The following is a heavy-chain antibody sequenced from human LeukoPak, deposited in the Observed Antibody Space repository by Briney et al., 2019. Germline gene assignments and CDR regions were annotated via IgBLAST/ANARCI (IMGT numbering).Heavy chain of an antibody. J-gene: IGHJ6*02. CDR3: ARARPWDSSRSYYFGMDV. Sequence: GGSLRLSCAASGFTFSSSAMTWVRQAPGKGLEWVSGIGGGGTGTHYADSVKGRFTVSRDNSRNTLYLQMNSLRAEDTAVYYCARARPWDSSRSYYFGMDVWGHGTTVTVSS. V-gene: IGHV3-23*01. CDR1: GFTFSSSA. D-gene: IGHD3-22*01. CDR2: IGGGGTGT.